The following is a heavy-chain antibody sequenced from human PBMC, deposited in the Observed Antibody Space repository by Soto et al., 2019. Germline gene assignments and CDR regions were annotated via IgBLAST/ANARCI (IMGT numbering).Heavy chain of an antibody. J-gene: IGHJ5*02. CDR1: GGSISSGGYY. CDR2: IYYSGST. D-gene: IGHD1-7*01. Sequence: SETLSLTCTVSGGSISSGGYYWSWIRQHPGKGLEWIGYIYYSGSTYYNPSLKSRVTISVDTSKNQFSLKLSSVTAADTAVYYCARALLGLELRLVWFDPWGQGTLVTVSS. V-gene: IGHV4-31*03. CDR3: ARALLGLELRLVWFDP.